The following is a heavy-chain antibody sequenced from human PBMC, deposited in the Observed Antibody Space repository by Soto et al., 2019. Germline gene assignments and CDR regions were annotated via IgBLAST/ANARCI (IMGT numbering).Heavy chain of an antibody. CDR2: IYYSGST. CDR3: ARLWGMDV. CDR1: GGSISSSS. V-gene: IGHV4-59*01. Sequence: QVQLRESGPGLVKPSETLSLTCTVSGGSISSSSWSWIRQPPGKGLEWIGYIYYSGSTNYNPSLKSRVTISVDTSKNQFSLKLSSVTAADTAVYYCARLWGMDVWGQGTTVTVSS. D-gene: IGHD2-21*01. J-gene: IGHJ6*02.